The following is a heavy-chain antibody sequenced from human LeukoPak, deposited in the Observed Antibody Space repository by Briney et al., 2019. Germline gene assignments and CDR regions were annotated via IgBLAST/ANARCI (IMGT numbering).Heavy chain of an antibody. CDR3: AKDLEQSFGD. CDR2: ISYDGSNK. J-gene: IGHJ4*02. D-gene: IGHD3-10*01. V-gene: IGHV3-30*18. CDR1: GFTFSSYG. Sequence: GGSLRLSCAASGFTFSSYGMHWVRQAPGKGLEWVAVISYDGSNKYYADSVKGRFTISRDNSKNTLYLQMNGLRAEDTAVYYCAKDLEQSFGDWGQGTLVTVSS.